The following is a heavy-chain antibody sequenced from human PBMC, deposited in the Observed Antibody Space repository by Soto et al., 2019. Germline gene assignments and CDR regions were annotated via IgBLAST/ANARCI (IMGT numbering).Heavy chain of an antibody. CDR3: ARERNGYNSIFDY. CDR2: ISSTSRYR. V-gene: IGHV3-11*05. J-gene: IGHJ4*02. Sequence: QVQLVESGGGLVKPGGSLRLSCAASGFTFSDYYMSWIRQAPGKGLEWVSYISSTSRYRNYADSVKGRFTISRDNAKNSLYLQMNSLRAEDTAVYYCARERNGYNSIFDYWGQGTLVTVSS. CDR1: GFTFSDYY. D-gene: IGHD5-12*01.